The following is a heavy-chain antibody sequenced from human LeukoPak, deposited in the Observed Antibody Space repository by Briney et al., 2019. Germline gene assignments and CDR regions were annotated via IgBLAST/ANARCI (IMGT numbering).Heavy chain of an antibody. J-gene: IGHJ4*02. D-gene: IGHD3-22*01. CDR3: AKSSYYDSSGYYREYYFDY. Sequence: GGSLRLSCAASGFTFSSYAMSWVRQAPGKGLEWVSAISGGGGSTHYADSVKGRFTISRDNSKNTLYLQMSSLRAGDTAVYYCAKSSYYDSSGYYREYYFDYWGQGTLVTVSS. V-gene: IGHV3-23*01. CDR1: GFTFSSYA. CDR2: ISGGGGST.